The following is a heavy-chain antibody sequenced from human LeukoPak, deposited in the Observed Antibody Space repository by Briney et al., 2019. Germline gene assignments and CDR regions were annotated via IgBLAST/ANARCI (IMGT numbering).Heavy chain of an antibody. D-gene: IGHD4-23*01. V-gene: IGHV1-69*05. CDR2: IIPIFGTA. CDR3: AREVVTKRGGTQIDY. CDR1: GGTFSSYD. J-gene: IGHJ4*02. Sequence: SLKVSCKASGGTFSSYDISWVRQAPGQGLEWMGGIIPIFGTANCAQKFQGRVTITTDESTSTAYMELSSLRSEDTAVYYCAREVVTKRGGTQIDYWGQGTLDTVSS.